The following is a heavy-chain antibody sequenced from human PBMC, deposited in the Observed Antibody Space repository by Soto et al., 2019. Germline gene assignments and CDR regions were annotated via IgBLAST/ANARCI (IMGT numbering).Heavy chain of an antibody. V-gene: IGHV3-23*01. CDR2: IRGSGGTT. CDR1: GFTFSSYA. J-gene: IGHJ4*02. D-gene: IGHD6-25*01. CDR3: AKFFVETGGSSGWPWTFHY. Sequence: EVQLLESGGGLVQPGRSLRLSCAASGFTFSSYAMSWVRQAPGKGLEWVSAIRGSGGTTYYAASVKGRFTISRDNSKNTLCLQMNSLRAEDTAVYYFAKFFVETGGSSGWPWTFHYWGQGTLVTVSS.